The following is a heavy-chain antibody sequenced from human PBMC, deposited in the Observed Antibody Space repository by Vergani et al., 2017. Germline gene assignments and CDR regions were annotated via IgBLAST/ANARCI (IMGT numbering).Heavy chain of an antibody. Sequence: EVQLLESGGGLVQPGGSLRLSCAASGFTFSSYAMSWVRQAPGKGLEWVSAISGSGGSTYYADSVKGRFTISRDNAKNSLYLQMNSLRAEDTALYHCARDAVGWEKGNSNDYWGQGTLVTVSS. D-gene: IGHD1-26*01. CDR3: ARDAVGWEKGNSNDY. J-gene: IGHJ4*02. CDR2: ISGSGGST. V-gene: IGHV3-23*01. CDR1: GFTFSSYA.